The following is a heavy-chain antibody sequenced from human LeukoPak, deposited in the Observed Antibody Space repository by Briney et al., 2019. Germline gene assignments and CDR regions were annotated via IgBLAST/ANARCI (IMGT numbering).Heavy chain of an antibody. CDR3: AREWFGEPSCAFDI. Sequence: PGGSLRLSCAASGFTFSSYGMHWVRQAPGKGLEWVAVISYDGSNKYYADSVKGRFTISRDNSKNTLYLQMNSLRAEDTAVYYCAREWFGEPSCAFDIWGQGTMVTVSS. D-gene: IGHD3-10*01. CDR2: ISYDGSNK. CDR1: GFTFSSYG. J-gene: IGHJ3*02. V-gene: IGHV3-30*03.